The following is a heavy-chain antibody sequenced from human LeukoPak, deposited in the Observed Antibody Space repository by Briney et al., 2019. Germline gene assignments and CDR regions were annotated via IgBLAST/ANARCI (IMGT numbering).Heavy chain of an antibody. Sequence: GGSLRLSCAASGFTFSSYSMNWVRQAPGKGLELLSYFSSDSSVIHYADSVKGRFTISRDNAKSSLYLQMNSLRAEDTAVYYCASVGRAGSHDQYLQHWGQGTLVTVSS. CDR2: FSSDSSVI. V-gene: IGHV3-48*01. J-gene: IGHJ1*01. CDR3: ASVGRAGSHDQYLQH. D-gene: IGHD2-15*01. CDR1: GFTFSSYS.